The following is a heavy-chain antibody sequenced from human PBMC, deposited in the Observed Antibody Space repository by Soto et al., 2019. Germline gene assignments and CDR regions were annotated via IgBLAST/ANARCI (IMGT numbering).Heavy chain of an antibody. CDR1: GYTFTSYY. J-gene: IGHJ6*02. Sequence: ASVKVYCKASGYTFTSYYMHWVRQAPGQGLEWMGIINPSGGSTSYAQKFQGRVTMTRDTSTSTVYMELSSLRSEDTAVYYCAADYGPMVRGLPRDPYYSYGMDVWGQGTTVTVSS. CDR3: AADYGPMVRGLPRDPYYSYGMDV. D-gene: IGHD3-10*01. CDR2: INPSGGST. V-gene: IGHV1-46*01.